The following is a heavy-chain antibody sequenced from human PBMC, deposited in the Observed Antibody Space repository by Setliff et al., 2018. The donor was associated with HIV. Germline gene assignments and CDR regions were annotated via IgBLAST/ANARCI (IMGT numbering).Heavy chain of an antibody. CDR2: ISSSSSYI. D-gene: IGHD3-10*01. Sequence: LRLSCAASGFTFSNYNMNWVRQAPGKGLEWVSSISSSSSYIYYADSVKGRFTISRDNAKNSLYLQMNGLRAEDTAVYYCARSITMVRGVPGYWGQGTLVTVSS. J-gene: IGHJ4*02. V-gene: IGHV3-21*01. CDR1: GFTFSNYN. CDR3: ARSITMVRGVPGY.